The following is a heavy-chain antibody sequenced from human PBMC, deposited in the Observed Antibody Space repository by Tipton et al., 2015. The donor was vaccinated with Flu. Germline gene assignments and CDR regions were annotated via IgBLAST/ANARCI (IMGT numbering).Heavy chain of an antibody. CDR3: ARGGDGMDV. V-gene: IGHV3-7*01. Sequence: SLRLSCAASGFTFSNQWMHWVRQAPGKGLEWVAIISQDGGAKYYVDSVKGRFTISRDNVRDSLYLQINSLRDGDTALYYCARGGDGMDVWGQGTTVTVSS. J-gene: IGHJ6*02. CDR1: GFTFSNQW. CDR2: ISQDGGAK.